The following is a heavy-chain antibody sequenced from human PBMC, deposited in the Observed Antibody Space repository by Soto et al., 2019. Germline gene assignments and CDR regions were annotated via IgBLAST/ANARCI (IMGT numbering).Heavy chain of an antibody. V-gene: IGHV3-7*01. D-gene: IGHD3-22*01. CDR3: ASFPHHYYDSSGYYLSRYYGMDV. J-gene: IGHJ6*02. Sequence: QPGGSLRLSCAASGFTFSSYWMSWVRQAPGKGLEWVANIKQDGSEKYYVDSVKGRFTISRDNAKNSLYLQMNSLRAEDTAVYYCASFPHHYYDSSGYYLSRYYGMDVWGQGTTVTVSS. CDR2: IKQDGSEK. CDR1: GFTFSSYW.